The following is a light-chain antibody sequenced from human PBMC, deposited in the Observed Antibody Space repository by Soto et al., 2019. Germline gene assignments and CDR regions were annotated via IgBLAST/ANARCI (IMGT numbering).Light chain of an antibody. J-gene: IGKJ3*01. CDR1: QSISNY. Sequence: DIQMTQSPSSLSASVGDRLTITCRASQSISNYLNWYRQKPGKAPQLLIHTASTLQGGVPSKFSGSGSGTDFTLTISSLKPEDFAIYYCQQSYSTPEFTFGPGTRVDIK. V-gene: IGKV1-39*01. CDR2: TAS. CDR3: QQSYSTPEFT.